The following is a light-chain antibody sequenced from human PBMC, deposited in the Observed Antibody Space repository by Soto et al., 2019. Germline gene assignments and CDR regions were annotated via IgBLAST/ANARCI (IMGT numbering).Light chain of an antibody. V-gene: IGKV1-5*03. CDR1: QSIDDW. CDR3: LQYHSFALT. J-gene: IGKJ4*01. Sequence: DIPMTQSPSTLSASVGDRVAITCRASQSIDDWLAWHQQKPGKAPKLLIYKASTLESGVPPTFSGRGHGTEFTLTINSPPPDDFATYDCLQYHSFALTFGGGTTVEI. CDR2: KAS.